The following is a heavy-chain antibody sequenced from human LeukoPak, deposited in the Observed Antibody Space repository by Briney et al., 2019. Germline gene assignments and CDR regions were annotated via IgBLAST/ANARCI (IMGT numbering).Heavy chain of an antibody. V-gene: IGHV3-30*18. CDR1: GFTFSSYG. Sequence: PGGSLRLSCAASGFTFSSYGMHWVRQAPGKGLEWVAVILYDGSNKYYADSVKGRFTISRDNSKNTLYLQMNSLRAEDTAVYYCAKDGSVAGPIDYWGQGTLVTVSS. J-gene: IGHJ4*02. D-gene: IGHD6-19*01. CDR2: ILYDGSNK. CDR3: AKDGSVAGPIDY.